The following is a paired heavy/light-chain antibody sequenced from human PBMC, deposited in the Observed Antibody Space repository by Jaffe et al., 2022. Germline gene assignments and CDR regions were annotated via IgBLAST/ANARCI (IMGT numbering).Heavy chain of an antibody. CDR2: ISGSGGST. CDR1: GFTFSSYA. V-gene: IGHV3-23*01. CDR3: AKESAYCSSTSCYSGFDH. D-gene: IGHD2-2*01. J-gene: IGHJ4*02. Sequence: EVQLLESGGGLVQPGGSLRLSCAASGFTFSSYAMSWVRQAPGKGLEWVSGISGSGGSTYYADSVKGRFTISRDNSKNTLYLQMNSLRAEDTAVYYCAKESAYCSSTSCYSGFDHWGQGTLVTVSS.
Light chain of an antibody. J-gene: IGLJ2*01. CDR1: SGSIASNY. CDR3: QSYDSSNVV. CDR2: EDN. Sequence: NFMLTQPHSVSESPGKTVTISCTRSSGSIASNYVQWYQQRPGSSPTTVIYEDNQRPSGVPDRFSGSIDSSSNSASLTVSGLKTEDEADYYCQSYDSSNVVFGGGTKLTVL. V-gene: IGLV6-57*01.